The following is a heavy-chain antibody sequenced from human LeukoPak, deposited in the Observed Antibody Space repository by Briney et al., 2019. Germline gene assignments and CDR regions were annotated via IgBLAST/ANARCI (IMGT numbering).Heavy chain of an antibody. J-gene: IGHJ6*03. Sequence: SETLSLTCTVSGGSISSYYWSWIRQPPGKGLEWIGYIYYSGSTNYNPSLKSRVTISVDTSKNQFSLSLSSVTAADTAVYYCARRDSYYYYMDVWGKGTTVTVSS. CDR1: GGSISSYY. V-gene: IGHV4-59*01. CDR3: ARRDSYYYYMDV. CDR2: IYYSGST.